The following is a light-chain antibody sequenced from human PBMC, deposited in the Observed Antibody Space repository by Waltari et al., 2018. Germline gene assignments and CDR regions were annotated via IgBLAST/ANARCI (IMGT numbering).Light chain of an antibody. J-gene: IGKJ1*01. Sequence: EIVMTQSPATLSVSPGERATLSCRASQRINSNLARYQQKPGQAPRLLIYGASTRATGIPARFAGTGSGTEFTLTISSLQSEDFAVYYCQQYNNWPRTFGQGTKVEIK. V-gene: IGKV3-15*01. CDR1: QRINSN. CDR3: QQYNNWPRT. CDR2: GAS.